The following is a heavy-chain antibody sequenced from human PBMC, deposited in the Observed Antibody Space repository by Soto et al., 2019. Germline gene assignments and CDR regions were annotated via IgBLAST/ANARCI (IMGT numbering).Heavy chain of an antibody. J-gene: IGHJ2*01. CDR2: VYYSGSA. V-gene: IGHV4-59*08. CDR3: ARFPNASRRHGRLDL. D-gene: IGHD3-16*01. CDR1: GDSISNYF. Sequence: QVQLQESGPGLLKPSETLSLTCTVSGDSISNYFWAWIRQPPGRGLAYIGYVYYSGSANYSPSLKGRVTIPVNTSRNQFSLKLTSVTAADTAVYYCARFPNASRRHGRLDLWGRGTLVTVSS.